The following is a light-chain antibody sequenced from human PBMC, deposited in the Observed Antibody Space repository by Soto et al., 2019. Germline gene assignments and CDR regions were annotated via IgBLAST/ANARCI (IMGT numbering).Light chain of an antibody. CDR1: QSVSSSY. J-gene: IGKJ1*01. CDR3: QQYGSSPTWT. CDR2: GAS. V-gene: IGKV3-20*01. Sequence: EIVLTQSPGTLSLSPGERATLSCRASQSVSSSYLAWYQQKPGQAPRLLIYGASSRATGIPDRFSGSGSGTDFTLTISRLEFEDFAVYYCQQYGSSPTWTFGQGTKVEIK.